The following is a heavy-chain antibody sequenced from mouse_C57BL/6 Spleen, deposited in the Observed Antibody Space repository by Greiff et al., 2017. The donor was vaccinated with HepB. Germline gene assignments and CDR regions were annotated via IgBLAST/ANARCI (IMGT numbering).Heavy chain of an antibody. CDR1: GYAFSSYW. CDR3: ARRDSNYAMDY. J-gene: IGHJ4*01. CDR2: IYPGDGDT. V-gene: IGHV1-80*01. Sequence: VKLMESGAELVKPGASVKISCKASGYAFSSYWMNWVKQRPGKGLEWIGQIYPGDGDTNYNGKFKGKATLTADKSSSTAYMQLSSLTSEDSAVYFCARRDSNYAMDYWGQGTSVTVSS. D-gene: IGHD2-5*01.